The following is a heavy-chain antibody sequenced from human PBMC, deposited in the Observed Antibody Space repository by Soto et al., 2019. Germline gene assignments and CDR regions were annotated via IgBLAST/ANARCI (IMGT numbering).Heavy chain of an antibody. CDR3: ARVTYYGSGSFPNYFGMDV. J-gene: IGHJ6*02. V-gene: IGHV3-53*01. D-gene: IGHD3-10*01. CDR2: VYSGGGT. CDR1: GFTVSSNY. Sequence: TGGSLRLSCAASGFTVSSNYMSWVRQAPGKGLEWVSIVYSGGGTYYADSVKGRFTISRDNSKNTVYLQMDSLRAEDTALYYCARVTYYGSGSFPNYFGMDVWGHGTTVTVSS.